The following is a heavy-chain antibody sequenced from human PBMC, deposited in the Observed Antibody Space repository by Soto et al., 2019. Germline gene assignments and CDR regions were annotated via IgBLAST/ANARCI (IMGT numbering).Heavy chain of an antibody. CDR3: ARDRVGWFDP. D-gene: IGHD1-26*01. CDR2: MNPNSGNT. J-gene: IGHJ5*02. Sequence: QVQLVQSGAEVKKPGASVKVSCKASGYTFTSYDINWVRQATGQGLEWMGWMNPNSGNTGYAQKFQGRVTMTRNTSITTAYMGLSSLGSDDTAVYDCARDRVGWFDPWGQGTLLTVSS. V-gene: IGHV1-8*01. CDR1: GYTFTSYD.